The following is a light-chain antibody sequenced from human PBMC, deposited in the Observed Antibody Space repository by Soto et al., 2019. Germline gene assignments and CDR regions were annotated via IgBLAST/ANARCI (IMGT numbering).Light chain of an antibody. CDR1: QIVNSND. CDR3: QQYDRSPYT. CDR2: GAS. J-gene: IGKJ2*01. V-gene: IGKV3-20*01. Sequence: EIVLTQSPDTLSLSPGERATLSCRASQIVNSNDLAWYQHKPGQAPRLLIYGASSRPGGIPDKFSGSGSGTDFTFNINRPEPEDFAVDYCQQYDRSPYTFGQGTKLEI.